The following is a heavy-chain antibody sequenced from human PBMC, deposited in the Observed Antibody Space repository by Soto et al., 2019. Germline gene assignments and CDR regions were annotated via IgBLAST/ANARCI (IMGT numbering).Heavy chain of an antibody. CDR2: IYYSGST. CDR3: ARVWGGAFDF. CDR1: GGSISSSSYY. V-gene: IGHV4-61*05. D-gene: IGHD3-10*01. J-gene: IGHJ3*01. Sequence: SETLSLTCTVSGGSISSSSYYWGWIRQPPGKGLEWIGYIYYSGSTNYNPSLKSRVTISVDTSKNQFSLKLSSVTAADTAVYYCARVWGGAFDFWGQGTMVTVSS.